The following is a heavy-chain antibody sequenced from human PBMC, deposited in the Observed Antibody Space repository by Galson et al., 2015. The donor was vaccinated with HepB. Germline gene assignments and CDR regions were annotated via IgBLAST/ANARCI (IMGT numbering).Heavy chain of an antibody. CDR1: GGTFSDYP. CDR2: IIPMFGIA. CDR3: ARGGHDNRGFLSFDY. D-gene: IGHD3-22*01. V-gene: IGHV1-69*10. J-gene: IGHJ4*02. Sequence: SVKVSCKASGGTFSDYPTSWVRQAPGQGLEWMGGIIPMFGIANYAQKFQGRVTFTADKSTSTAYMELSGPRSDDTAVYYCARGGHDNRGFLSFDYWGQGTLVTVSS.